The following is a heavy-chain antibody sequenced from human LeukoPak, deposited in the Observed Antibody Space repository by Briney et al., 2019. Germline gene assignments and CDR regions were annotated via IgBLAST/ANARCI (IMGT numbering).Heavy chain of an antibody. CDR1: GGSISSYY. Sequence: SGTLSLTCAVSGGSISSYYWSWIRQPPGKGLEWIGYIYYSGSTNYNPSLKSRVTISVDTSKNQFSLKLSSVTAADTAVYYCAREEAGYYYWGQGTLVSVSS. CDR3: AREEAGYYY. V-gene: IGHV4-59*01. D-gene: IGHD3-9*01. J-gene: IGHJ4*02. CDR2: IYYSGST.